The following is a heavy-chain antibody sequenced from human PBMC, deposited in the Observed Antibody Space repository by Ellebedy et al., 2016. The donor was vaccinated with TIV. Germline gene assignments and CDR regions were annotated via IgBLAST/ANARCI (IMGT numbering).Heavy chain of an antibody. CDR3: VHGSIKITSGGVLVVNWFDP. CDR2: IYWNDYK. D-gene: IGHD3-16*02. CDR1: GFSLSTSGVG. V-gene: IGHV2-5*01. J-gene: IGHJ5*02. Sequence: SGPTLVKPTQTLTLTCTFSGFSLSTSGVGVGWVRQPPGEALEWLALIYWNDYKRYSPSLKSRLTITKDTSKNQVVLTMTNMDPVDTATYYCVHGSIKITSGGVLVVNWFDPWGQGTLVTVSS.